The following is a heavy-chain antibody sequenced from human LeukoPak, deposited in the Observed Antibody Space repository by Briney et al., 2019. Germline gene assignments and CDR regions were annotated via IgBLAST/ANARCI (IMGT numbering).Heavy chain of an antibody. Sequence: GGSLRLSCAASGFTFSTYTMNWVRQAPGKGLEWVSSIGSSSSYIYYADSVKGRFTISRDNAKNSLYLQMNSLRDEDMAVYYCARDGDRDSTYWYYYWGQGTLVTVSS. J-gene: IGHJ4*02. V-gene: IGHV3-21*01. CDR1: GFTFSTYT. CDR3: ARDGDRDSTYWYYY. CDR2: IGSSSSYI. D-gene: IGHD6-13*01.